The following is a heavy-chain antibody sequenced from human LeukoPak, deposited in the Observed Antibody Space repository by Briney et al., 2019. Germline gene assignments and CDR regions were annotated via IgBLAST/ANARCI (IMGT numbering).Heavy chain of an antibody. D-gene: IGHD3-9*01. CDR2: ISSDGTTT. V-gene: IGHV3-74*01. CDR3: ASPGDNYAILGLDY. Sequence: GGSLRLSCAASGFTLSKHWMHWVRQAPGKGLAWVSRISSDGTTTAYADSVKGRFTISRDSAKNMLYLQMNSLRVEDTAMYYCASPGDNYAILGLDYWGQGTLGNVSS. CDR1: GFTLSKHW. J-gene: IGHJ4*02.